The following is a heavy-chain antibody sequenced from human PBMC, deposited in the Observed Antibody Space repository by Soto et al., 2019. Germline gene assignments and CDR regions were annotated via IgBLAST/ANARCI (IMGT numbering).Heavy chain of an antibody. CDR2: INHSGST. D-gene: IGHD3-3*01. CDR1: GGSFSGYY. Sequence: PSETLSLTCAVYGGSFSGYYWSWIRTPPGKGLEWIGEINHSGSTNYNPSLKSRVTISVDTSKNQFSLKLSSVTAADTAVYYCARVRDYDFWSGYDGAFDIWGQGTMVTV. V-gene: IGHV4-34*01. CDR3: ARVRDYDFWSGYDGAFDI. J-gene: IGHJ3*02.